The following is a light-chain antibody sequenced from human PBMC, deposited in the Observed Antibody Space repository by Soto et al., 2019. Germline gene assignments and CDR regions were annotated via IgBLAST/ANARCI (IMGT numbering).Light chain of an antibody. J-gene: IGKJ1*01. CDR1: QSVSID. CDR2: AAS. V-gene: IGKV3-15*01. Sequence: EIVLPQSPATLSVSPGASSPLSGRASQSVSIDLAWYQQKPGQAPRLLIYAASTRATGIPARFSGSGSGTEFSLTIRSLQSEDFAVYYCQKYNNWPPWTVGKGTKVDIK. CDR3: QKYNNWPPWT.